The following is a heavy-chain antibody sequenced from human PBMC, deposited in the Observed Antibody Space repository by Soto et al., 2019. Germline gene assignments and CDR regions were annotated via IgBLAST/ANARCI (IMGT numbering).Heavy chain of an antibody. V-gene: IGHV4-30-4*01. CDR1: GGSISSGDYY. CDR3: ARGRVLYYYDSSGYRAFYFDY. D-gene: IGHD3-22*01. CDR2: IYYSGST. Sequence: SETLSLTCTVSGGSISSGDYYWSWIRQPPGKGLEWIGYIYYSGSTYYNPSLKSRVTISVDTSKNQFSLKLSSVTAADTAVYYCARGRVLYYYDSSGYRAFYFDYWGQGTLVTVSS. J-gene: IGHJ4*02.